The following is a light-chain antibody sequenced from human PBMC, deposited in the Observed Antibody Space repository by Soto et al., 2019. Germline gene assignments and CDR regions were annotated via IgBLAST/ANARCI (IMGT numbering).Light chain of an antibody. V-gene: IGKV3-20*01. Sequence: EIVLTQSPGTLSLSPGERATLSCRASQSVSSTFLAWYQQKPGQAPRLLIYGASSRATGIPDRFSGSGSGNDFTLTISRLEPEDFAVYYCQQHGRSQTFGGGTKVEIK. CDR2: GAS. CDR3: QQHGRSQT. CDR1: QSVSSTF. J-gene: IGKJ4*01.